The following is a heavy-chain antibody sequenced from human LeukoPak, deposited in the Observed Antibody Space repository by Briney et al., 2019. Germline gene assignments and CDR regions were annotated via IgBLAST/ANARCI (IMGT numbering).Heavy chain of an antibody. CDR3: ARDDVLSLGISFDL. CDR1: GFTFTTYE. V-gene: IGHV3-48*03. CDR2: ISGSGSSI. D-gene: IGHD3-10*02. Sequence: GGSLRRSCAASGFTFTTYEMNWVRQAPGKGLEWVSYISGSGSSIYYADSVEGRFTISRDNAKHSLYLQMNSLRAEDTAVYYCARDDVLSLGISFDLWGRGTLVTVSS. J-gene: IGHJ2*01.